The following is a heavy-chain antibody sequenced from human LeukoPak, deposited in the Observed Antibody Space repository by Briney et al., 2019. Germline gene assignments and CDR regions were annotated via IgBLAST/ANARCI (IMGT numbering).Heavy chain of an antibody. J-gene: IGHJ3*02. CDR1: GYTFTSYA. Sequence: RASVKVSCKASGYTFTSYAMNWVRQAPGQGLEWMGWINTNTGNPTCAQGFTGRFVFSLDTSVSTAYLQISSLKAEDTAVYYCARDIHGDYESGAFDIWGQGTMVTVSS. CDR2: INTNTGNP. V-gene: IGHV7-4-1*02. CDR3: ARDIHGDYESGAFDI. D-gene: IGHD4-17*01.